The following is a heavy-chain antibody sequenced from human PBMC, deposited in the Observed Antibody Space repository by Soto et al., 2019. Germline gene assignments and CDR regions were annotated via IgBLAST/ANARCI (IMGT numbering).Heavy chain of an antibody. V-gene: IGHV4-59*01. D-gene: IGHD3-22*01. J-gene: IGHJ4*02. CDR1: SGSIRRDY. Sequence: PSETLSLTYTVASGSIRRDYWSWIRKPPGKGMECIGYIYYSGSTNYNPSLKSRVTISVDTSKSQFSLKLRSVTAADTVVYYCARVRHYCFGSSGYHCVFDYWGQGTLVIVS. CDR2: IYYSGST. CDR3: ARVRHYCFGSSGYHCVFDY.